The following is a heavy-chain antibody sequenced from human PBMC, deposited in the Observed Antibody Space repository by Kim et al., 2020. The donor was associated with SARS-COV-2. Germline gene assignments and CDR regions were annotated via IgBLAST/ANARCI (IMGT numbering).Heavy chain of an antibody. CDR2: NYYSGST. CDR1: GVSFTTSNYY. CDR3: VRFECRSGDPDF. V-gene: IGHV4-39*02. Sequence: SETLSLTCTVSGVSFTTSNYYWVRIRQPPGKELASIGHNYYSGSTSYYASLKSRVTLSIARSKTYLSLSLGSVSAADTAVYFRVRFECRSGDPDFWGQGT. D-gene: IGHD1-26*01. J-gene: IGHJ4*02.